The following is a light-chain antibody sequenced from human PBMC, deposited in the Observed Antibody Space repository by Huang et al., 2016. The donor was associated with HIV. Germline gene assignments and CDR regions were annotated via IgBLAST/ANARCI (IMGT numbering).Light chain of an antibody. Sequence: EIVMTQSPVTLSVSPGERASLSCRAGQSISNSLAWYQQKPGQAPRLRSYGASTRATGVPARFSGSGSATEFTLTINTLQSEDFAVYFCQQYNSWPLTFGPGTKVAIK. J-gene: IGKJ3*01. CDR1: QSISNS. V-gene: IGKV3-15*01. CDR3: QQYNSWPLT. CDR2: GAS.